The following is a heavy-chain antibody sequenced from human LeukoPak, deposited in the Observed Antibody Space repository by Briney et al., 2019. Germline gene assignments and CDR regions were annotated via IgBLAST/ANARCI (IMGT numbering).Heavy chain of an antibody. CDR1: GYTFTSYG. J-gene: IGHJ4*02. CDR2: INTYNGNT. Sequence: ASVKVSCKASGYTFTSYGVTWVRQAPGQGLEWMGWINTYNGNTNYAQKLQGRVTMTTDTSTSTAYMELRSLRSDDTAVYYCARDIRRVGATKASDYWGQGTLVTVSS. D-gene: IGHD1-26*01. CDR3: ARDIRRVGATKASDY. V-gene: IGHV1-18*01.